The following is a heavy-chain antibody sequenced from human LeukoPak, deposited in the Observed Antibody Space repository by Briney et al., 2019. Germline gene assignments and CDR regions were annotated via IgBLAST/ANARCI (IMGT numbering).Heavy chain of an antibody. J-gene: IGHJ4*02. D-gene: IGHD3-22*01. CDR3: AEDKWYDSSDYSDY. Sequence: GRSLRLSCAASGFTFDDYAMHWVRQAPGKGLEWVSGISWNSGSIGYADSVKGRFTISRDNAKNSLYLQMNSLRAEDTALYYCAEDKWYDSSDYSDYWGQGTLVTVSS. CDR1: GFTFDDYA. CDR2: ISWNSGSI. V-gene: IGHV3-9*01.